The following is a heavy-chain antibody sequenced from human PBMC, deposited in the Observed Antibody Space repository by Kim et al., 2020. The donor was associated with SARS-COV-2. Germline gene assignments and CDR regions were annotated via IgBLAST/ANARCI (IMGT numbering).Heavy chain of an antibody. D-gene: IGHD1-26*01. Sequence: GGSLRLSCAVSGFDFSAYGMSWVRQAPGKGLEWVSGIRGGGGAKYYADSVKGRFSISRDNSKDTVFLQMNSLRAEDTAVYHCAKHRGGYVSHHDMDVWGQGTTGTVSS. CDR3: AKHRGGYVSHHDMDV. CDR2: IRGGGGAK. J-gene: IGHJ6*02. V-gene: IGHV3-23*01. CDR1: GFDFSAYG.